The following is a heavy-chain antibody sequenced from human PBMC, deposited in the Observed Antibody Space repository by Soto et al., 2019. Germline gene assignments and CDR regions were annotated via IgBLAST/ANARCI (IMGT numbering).Heavy chain of an antibody. CDR2: ISAYNGDT. J-gene: IGHJ4*02. Sequence: ASVKVSCKASGYTFTSYGISWVRQAPGQGLEWMGWISAYNGDTNYAQKLQGRVTVTTDTSTSTAYMELRSLRSDDTAVYYCARDHCSSTSCYTAVDYWGQGTLVTVSS. D-gene: IGHD2-2*02. CDR1: GYTFTSYG. V-gene: IGHV1-18*04. CDR3: ARDHCSSTSCYTAVDY.